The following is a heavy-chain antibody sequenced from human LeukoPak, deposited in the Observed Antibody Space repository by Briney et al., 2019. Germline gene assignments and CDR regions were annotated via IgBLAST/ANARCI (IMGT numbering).Heavy chain of an antibody. Sequence: SVTLSLTCTVSGGSISSGSYYWSWIRQPAGKGLEWIGRIYTSGSTNYNPSLKSRVTISVDTSKNQFSLKLSSVTAADTAVYYCARDGDSNSGYDSGDYWGQGTLVTVSS. V-gene: IGHV4-61*02. D-gene: IGHD5-12*01. CDR2: IYTSGST. CDR1: GGSISSGSYY. CDR3: ARDGDSNSGYDSGDY. J-gene: IGHJ4*02.